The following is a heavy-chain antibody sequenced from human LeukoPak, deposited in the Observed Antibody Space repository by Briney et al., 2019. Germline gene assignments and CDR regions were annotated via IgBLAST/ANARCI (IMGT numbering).Heavy chain of an antibody. Sequence: PSETLSLTCAVYGGSFSGYYWSWIRQPPGKGLEWIGEINHSGSTNYNPSLKSRVTISVDTSKSQFSLKLSSVTAADTAVYYCASGLVAAYFDYWGQGTLVTVSS. CDR1: GGSFSGYY. J-gene: IGHJ4*02. V-gene: IGHV4-34*01. CDR3: ASGLVAAYFDY. D-gene: IGHD5-12*01. CDR2: INHSGST.